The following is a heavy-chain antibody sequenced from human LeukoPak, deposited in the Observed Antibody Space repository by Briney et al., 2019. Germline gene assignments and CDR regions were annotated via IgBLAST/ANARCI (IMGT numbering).Heavy chain of an antibody. V-gene: IGHV1-2*02. CDR1: GYTFTGYY. J-gene: IGHJ6*02. Sequence: ASVKVSSKASGYTFTGYYMQWVRQAPGQGLEWMGWINPDTGATDTAQKFQGRVTMTRDTSISAAYMELSRLRSDDTAVYYCTRDHCSYINCYEDYYYGMDVWGQGTTVTVSS. CDR2: INPDTGAT. D-gene: IGHD2-2*01. CDR3: TRDHCSYINCYEDYYYGMDV.